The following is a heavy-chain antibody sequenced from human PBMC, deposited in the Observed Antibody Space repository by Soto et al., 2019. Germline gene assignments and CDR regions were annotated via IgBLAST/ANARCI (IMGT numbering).Heavy chain of an antibody. CDR1: GFTFSSYA. Sequence: LRLSCAASGFTFSSYAMSWVRQAPGKGLEWVSAISGSGGSTYYADSVKGRFTISRDNSKNTLYLQMNSLRAEDTAVYYCAKDLDYYGSGSYYNDAFDIWGQGTMVTVSS. J-gene: IGHJ3*02. V-gene: IGHV3-23*01. CDR3: AKDLDYYGSGSYYNDAFDI. D-gene: IGHD3-10*01. CDR2: ISGSGGST.